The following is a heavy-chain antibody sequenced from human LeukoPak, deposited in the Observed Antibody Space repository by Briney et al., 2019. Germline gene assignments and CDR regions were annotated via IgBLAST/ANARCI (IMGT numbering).Heavy chain of an antibody. D-gene: IGHD5-24*01. Sequence: QPGGFPLPSSAASGSTCSSSWMRWVRQAPGEELEWVANIKQDGSEKYYVDSVKGRFTISRDNAKNSLYLQMNSLIAEDTAVYYCASDSGGWLQLSHYFDYWGQGTLVTVSS. CDR2: IKQDGSEK. J-gene: IGHJ4*02. CDR3: ASDSGGWLQLSHYFDY. CDR1: GSTCSSSW. V-gene: IGHV3-7*04.